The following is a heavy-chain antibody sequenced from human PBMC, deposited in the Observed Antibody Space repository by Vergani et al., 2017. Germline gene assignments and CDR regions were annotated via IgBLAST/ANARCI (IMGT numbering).Heavy chain of an antibody. CDR1: GYTFTSYG. D-gene: IGHD3-22*01. Sequence: QVQLVQSGAEVKKPGASVKVSCKASGYTFTSYGISWVRQAPGQGLEWMGWISAYNGNTNYAQKPQGRVTLTTDTATSTAYMELRGLGADDTAVYYCARAGVGDSSGYYFGLVADYWGQGGLVIVSS. J-gene: IGHJ4*02. CDR3: ARAGVGDSSGYYFGLVADY. V-gene: IGHV1-18*04. CDR2: ISAYNGNT.